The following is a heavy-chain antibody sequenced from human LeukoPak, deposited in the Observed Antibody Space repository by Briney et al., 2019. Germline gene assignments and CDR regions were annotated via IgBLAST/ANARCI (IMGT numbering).Heavy chain of an antibody. CDR2: INPNSGGT. Sequence: ASVKVSCKASGYTFTGYYMHWVRQAPGQGLEWMGWINPNSGGTNYAQNFQGRVTMTRDTSISTAYMDLRRLRSDDTAVYYCAIAGNYYDSSGYYPTFDYWGQGTLVTVSS. D-gene: IGHD3-22*01. V-gene: IGHV1-2*02. CDR3: AIAGNYYDSSGYYPTFDY. J-gene: IGHJ4*02. CDR1: GYTFTGYY.